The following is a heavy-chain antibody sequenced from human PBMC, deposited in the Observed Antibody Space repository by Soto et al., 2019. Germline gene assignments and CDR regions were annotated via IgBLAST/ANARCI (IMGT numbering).Heavy chain of an antibody. CDR2: ISSSSSTI. D-gene: IGHD3-3*01. J-gene: IGHJ4*02. V-gene: IGHV3-48*01. Sequence: GGSLRLSCAASGFTFSSYSMNWVRQAPGKGLEWVSYISSSSSTIYYADSVKGRFTIARDNAKNSLYLQMNSLRAEDTAVYYCARGRRAVIITIFVVVSSFDYWGQGTLVTVSS. CDR3: ARGRRAVIITIFVVVSSFDY. CDR1: GFTFSSYS.